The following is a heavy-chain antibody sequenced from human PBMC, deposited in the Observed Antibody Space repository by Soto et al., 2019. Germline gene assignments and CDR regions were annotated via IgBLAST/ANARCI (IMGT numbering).Heavy chain of an antibody. Sequence: PSETLSLTCTVSGGSISSYYWSWIRQPPGKGLEWIGYFFYSGSTYYNPSLKSRVTISVDRSKNQFSLKLSSVTAADTAVYYCAAGGGLPRYYWGQGTLVTVSS. CDR1: GGSISSYY. CDR2: FFYSGST. CDR3: AAGGGLPRYY. J-gene: IGHJ4*02. D-gene: IGHD5-12*01. V-gene: IGHV4-59*12.